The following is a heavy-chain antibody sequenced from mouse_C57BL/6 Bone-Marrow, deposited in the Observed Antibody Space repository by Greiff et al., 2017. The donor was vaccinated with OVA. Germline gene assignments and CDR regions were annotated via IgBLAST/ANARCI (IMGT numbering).Heavy chain of an antibody. J-gene: IGHJ2*01. Sequence: QVQLQQPGAELVKPGASVKMSCKASGYTFTSYWITWVKQRPGQGLEWIGDIYPGSGSTNYNEKFKSKATLTVDTSSSTAYMQLSSLTSEDFAVYYCARDYGSLYYFDYWGQGTTLTVSS. CDR3: ARDYGSLYYFDY. CDR2: IYPGSGST. V-gene: IGHV1-55*01. D-gene: IGHD1-1*01. CDR1: GYTFTSYW.